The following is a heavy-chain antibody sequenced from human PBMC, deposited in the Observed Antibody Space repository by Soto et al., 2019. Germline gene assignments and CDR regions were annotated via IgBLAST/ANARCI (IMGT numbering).Heavy chain of an antibody. V-gene: IGHV3-7*04. CDR3: EGGGGNFDQ. Sequence: VQLVESGGGLVQPGGSLRLTCAASGFTFRGSWMSWVRQAPGKGLEWVANVKQDGSDRYDVDSVKGRFTIPRDNAKNSLYLVMNSLRDEDKAVCYREGGGGNFDQWGQGTLVTVSS. D-gene: IGHD3-16*01. J-gene: IGHJ4*02. CDR1: GFTFRGSW. CDR2: VKQDGSDR.